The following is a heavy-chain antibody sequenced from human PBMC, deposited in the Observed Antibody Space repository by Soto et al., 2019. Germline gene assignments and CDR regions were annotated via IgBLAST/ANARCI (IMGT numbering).Heavy chain of an antibody. CDR2: ISGSGGSA. CDR3: VREGSGWYSRGSFDF. CDR1: GFTFSNYA. J-gene: IGHJ3*01. V-gene: IGHV3-23*01. Sequence: GGSLRLSCAASGFTFSNYAMNWVRQAPGKGLEGVSVISGSGGSAYYADSVQGRFTISRDNSKNTLYLQMNSLRAEDTAIYYCVREGSGWYSRGSFDFWGRGTMVTVSS. D-gene: IGHD6-19*01.